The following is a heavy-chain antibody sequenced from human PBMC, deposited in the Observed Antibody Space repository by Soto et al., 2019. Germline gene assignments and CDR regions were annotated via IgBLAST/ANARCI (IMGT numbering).Heavy chain of an antibody. CDR3: ARDYYDGSHYYPAGCDY. D-gene: IGHD3-22*01. V-gene: IGHV3-48*03. CDR2: ISYSGSTI. J-gene: IGHJ4*02. Sequence: LRLSCADSGFTFSSYEMNWVRQAPGKGLEWVSYISYSGSTIYYADSVKGRFTISRDNAKNSLYLQMNSLRAEDTAVYYCARDYYDGSHYYPAGCDYWGQGTLVTVSS. CDR1: GFTFSSYE.